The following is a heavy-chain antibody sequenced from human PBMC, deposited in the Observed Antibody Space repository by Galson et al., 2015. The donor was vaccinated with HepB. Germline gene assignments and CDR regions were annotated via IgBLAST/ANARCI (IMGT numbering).Heavy chain of an antibody. Sequence: SETLSLTCTVSGGSISSYYWSWIRQPPGKGLEWIGYIYYSGSTNYNPSLKSRVTISVDTSKNQFSLKLSSVTAADTAVYYCATGLVWLQSPLFDYWGQGTLVTVSS. CDR1: GGSISSYY. CDR2: IYYSGST. D-gene: IGHD5-24*01. V-gene: IGHV4-59*08. J-gene: IGHJ4*02. CDR3: ATGLVWLQSPLFDY.